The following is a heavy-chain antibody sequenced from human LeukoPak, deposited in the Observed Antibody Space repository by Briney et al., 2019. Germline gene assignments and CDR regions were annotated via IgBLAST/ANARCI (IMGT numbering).Heavy chain of an antibody. D-gene: IGHD3-9*01. J-gene: IGHJ6*02. V-gene: IGHV1-46*01. CDR2: INPRGGST. Sequence: ASVKVSCKASGYTLTSYYIHSVRQAPGQGREWMGIINPRGGSTHNAQKFQGRVTLTRHTPTSTVYTELRSLRSEDRAVYYCAVATDILTGYKCYYGMDVWGQGTTVTVSS. CDR3: AVATDILTGYKCYYGMDV. CDR1: GYTLTSYY.